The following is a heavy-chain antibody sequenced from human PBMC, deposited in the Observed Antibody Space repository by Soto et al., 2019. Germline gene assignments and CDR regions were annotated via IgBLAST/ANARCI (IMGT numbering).Heavy chain of an antibody. CDR2: FDPEDGET. D-gene: IGHD2-2*01. CDR1: GYTLTELS. J-gene: IGHJ3*02. V-gene: IGHV1-24*01. CDR3: ATRPPPGRGQLLEFYAFDI. Sequence: ASVKVSCKVSGYTLTELSMHWVRQAPGKGLEWMGGFDPEDGETIYAQKFQGRVTMTEDTSTDTAYMELSSLRSEDTAVYYCATRPPPGRGQLLEFYAFDIWGQGTMVTVSS.